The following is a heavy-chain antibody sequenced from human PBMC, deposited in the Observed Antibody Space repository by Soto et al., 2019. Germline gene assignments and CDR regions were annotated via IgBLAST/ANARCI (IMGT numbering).Heavy chain of an antibody. CDR1: GGSISSSSYY. Sequence: PSETLSLTCTVSGGSISSSSYYWGWIRQPPGKGLEWIGSIYYSGYTYYNPSLKSRVTISVDTSKNQFSLKLSSVTAADTAVYYCARDVLYSTSRIDSWGQGTLVTVSS. CDR2: IYYSGYT. V-gene: IGHV4-39*02. CDR3: ARDVLYSTSRIDS. D-gene: IGHD6-6*01. J-gene: IGHJ4*02.